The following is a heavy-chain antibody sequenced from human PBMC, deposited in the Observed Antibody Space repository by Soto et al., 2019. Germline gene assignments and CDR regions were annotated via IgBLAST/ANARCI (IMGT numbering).Heavy chain of an antibody. Sequence: SETLSLTCTVSGGSISSSSYYWGWIRQPPGKGLEWIGSIYYSGSTYYNPSLKSRVTISVDTSKNQFSLKLSSVTAADTAVYYCARGSYRYSSGWYGSRDYWGQGILVTVSS. D-gene: IGHD6-19*01. J-gene: IGHJ4*02. CDR1: GGSISSSSYY. V-gene: IGHV4-39*01. CDR3: ARGSYRYSSGWYGSRDY. CDR2: IYYSGST.